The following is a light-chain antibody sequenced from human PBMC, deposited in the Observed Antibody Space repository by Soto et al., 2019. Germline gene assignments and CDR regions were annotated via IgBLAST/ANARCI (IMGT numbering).Light chain of an antibody. CDR2: DDS. CDR1: NIGSES. J-gene: IGLJ1*01. CDR3: QVWYSSTDLYV. V-gene: IGLV3-21*02. Sequence: SYELTQPPSVSVAPGQTARITCGGNNIGSESVHWYQQRPGQAPVLVVYDDSDRPSGIPERFSGSNSANTATLTISRVEAGDEDEYYCQVWYSSTDLYVFGSGTKVTVL.